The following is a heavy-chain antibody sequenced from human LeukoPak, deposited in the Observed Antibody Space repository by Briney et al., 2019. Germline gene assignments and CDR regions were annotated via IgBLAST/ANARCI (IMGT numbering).Heavy chain of an antibody. Sequence: SETLSLTCTVSGGSISNSYWSWIRQTPGKGLEWIGYIYYSGSANYNPSLKSRVTISVDTSKNQFSLKLSSVTAADTAVYYCARVGFVGATILGAFDIWGQGTMVTVSS. D-gene: IGHD1-26*01. V-gene: IGHV4-59*01. J-gene: IGHJ3*02. CDR2: IYYSGSA. CDR1: GGSISNSY. CDR3: ARVGFVGATILGAFDI.